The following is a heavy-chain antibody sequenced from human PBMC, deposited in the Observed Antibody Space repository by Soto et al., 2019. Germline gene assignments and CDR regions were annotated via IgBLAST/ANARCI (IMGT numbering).Heavy chain of an antibody. Sequence: GGSLRLSCASSGFNFSFYAMHWVRQTPGKGLEWVAVISFDGNNIYYADSVRGRFTISRDSSKNTLFLQMDSLRGEDTGVYFCARRKVPAGTWWDGAFDIWGQGTMVTVSS. CDR3: ARRKVPAGTWWDGAFDI. V-gene: IGHV3-30*14. CDR2: ISFDGNNI. CDR1: GFNFSFYA. D-gene: IGHD2-2*01. J-gene: IGHJ3*02.